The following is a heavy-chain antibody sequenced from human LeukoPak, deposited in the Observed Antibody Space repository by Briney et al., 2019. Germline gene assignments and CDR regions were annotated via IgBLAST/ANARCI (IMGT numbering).Heavy chain of an antibody. J-gene: IGHJ4*02. CDR3: ARVSVAVAGAH. D-gene: IGHD6-19*01. CDR1: GFTFSSYW. Sequence: GGSLRLSCAASGFTFSSYWMHWVRQAPGKGLVWVSRINSDGSSTIYADSVKGRFTISRDNAKNTLYLQMNSLRAEDTAVYYCARVSVAVAGAHWGQGTLVTVSS. CDR2: INSDGSST. V-gene: IGHV3-74*01.